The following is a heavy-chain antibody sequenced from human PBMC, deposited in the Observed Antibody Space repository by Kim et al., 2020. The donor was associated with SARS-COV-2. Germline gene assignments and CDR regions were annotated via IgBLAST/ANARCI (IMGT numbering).Heavy chain of an antibody. V-gene: IGHV4-4*02. CDR3: ARSKPTTEGAYTLGY. D-gene: IGHD1-1*01. CDR2: IYYSGTT. Sequence: SETLSLTCAVSGDSISARNWWSWVRQPPGKGLEWIGEIYYSGTTNYSPSLKSRVTISLDKSKNQVSLRLTSVTAADTAFYYCARSKPTTEGAYTLGYWGQGTPVTVSS. CDR1: GDSISARNW. J-gene: IGHJ4*02.